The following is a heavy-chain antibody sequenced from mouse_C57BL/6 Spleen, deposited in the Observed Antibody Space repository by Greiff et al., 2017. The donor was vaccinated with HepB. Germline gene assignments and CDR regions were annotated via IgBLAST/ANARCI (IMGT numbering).Heavy chain of an antibody. J-gene: IGHJ4*01. CDR3: ARSPDYGSSYDYAMDY. V-gene: IGHV1-53*01. Sequence: VKLQQPGTELVKPGASVKLSCKASGYTFTSYWMHWVKQRPGQGLEWIGNINPSNGGTNYNEKFKSKATLTVDKSSSTAYMQLSSLTSEDSAVYYCARSPDYGSSYDYAMDYWGQGTSVTVSS. CDR2: INPSNGGT. D-gene: IGHD1-1*01. CDR1: GYTFTSYW.